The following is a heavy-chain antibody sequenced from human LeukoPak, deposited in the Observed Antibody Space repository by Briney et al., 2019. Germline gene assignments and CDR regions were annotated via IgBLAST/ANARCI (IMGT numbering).Heavy chain of an antibody. CDR1: GFTFSSYS. CDR3: ARGYYDILTGYYFEYFQH. Sequence: GGSLRLSCAASGFTFSSYSMNWVRQAPGKGLEWVSSISSSSSYIYYADSVKGRFTISRDNAENSLYLQMNSLRAEDTAVYYCARGYYDILTGYYFEYFQHWGQGTLVTVSS. V-gene: IGHV3-21*01. D-gene: IGHD3-9*01. CDR2: ISSSSSYI. J-gene: IGHJ1*01.